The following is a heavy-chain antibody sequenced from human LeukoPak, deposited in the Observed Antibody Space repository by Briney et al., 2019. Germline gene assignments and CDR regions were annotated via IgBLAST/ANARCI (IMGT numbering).Heavy chain of an antibody. J-gene: IGHJ4*02. Sequence: SQTLSLTCTVSGGSISSGGYYWSWIRQHPGKGLEWIGYIHYSGSTYYNPSLKSRVTISVDTSKNQFSLKLSSVTAADTAVYYCARRPYSSSWYYFDYWGQGTLVTVSS. CDR1: GGSISSGGYY. V-gene: IGHV4-31*03. D-gene: IGHD6-13*01. CDR2: IHYSGST. CDR3: ARRPYSSSWYYFDY.